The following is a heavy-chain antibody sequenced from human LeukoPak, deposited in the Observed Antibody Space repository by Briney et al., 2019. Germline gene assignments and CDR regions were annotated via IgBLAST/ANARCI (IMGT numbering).Heavy chain of an antibody. CDR2: ISGSGTGT. CDR3: AKDRPASHGSGSFGDY. Sequence: GGSLILSCAASGFTFSSYAMSWVRQAPGKGLEWVSAISGSGTGTYYADSVKGRFTISRDNAKNTVYLQMNSLRAEDTAVYYCAKDRPASHGSGSFGDYWGQGTLVAVST. CDR1: GFTFSSYA. D-gene: IGHD3-10*01. J-gene: IGHJ4*02. V-gene: IGHV3-23*01.